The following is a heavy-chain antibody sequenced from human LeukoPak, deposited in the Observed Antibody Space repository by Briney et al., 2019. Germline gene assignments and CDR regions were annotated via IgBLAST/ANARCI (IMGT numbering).Heavy chain of an antibody. CDR1: GYTFTNYD. CDR3: VSRRKGRAYDI. V-gene: IGHV1-8*01. CDR2: MSPNTGNT. J-gene: IGHJ3*02. Sequence: ASIKVSCKASGYTFTNYDINWVRQTTGQGLEWMGWMSPNTGNTGYGQKFQGRITMTRNTSISTAYMGLSSLTSDDTAVYFCVSRRKGRAYDIWGQGTMVTVSS.